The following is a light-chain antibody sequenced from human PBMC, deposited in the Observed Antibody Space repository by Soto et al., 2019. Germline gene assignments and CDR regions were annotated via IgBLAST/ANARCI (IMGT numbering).Light chain of an antibody. CDR1: SSDVGSYNR. CDR2: EVS. CDR3: NSYTGSSTYV. V-gene: IGLV2-18*02. Sequence: QSALTQPPSVSGSPGQSVAISCTGTSSDVGSYNRVSWYQQPPGAAPKLMISEVSNRPSGVPDRFSGSKSGNTASLTISGLQAEDEADYYCNSYTGSSTYVFGTGTKVTVL. J-gene: IGLJ1*01.